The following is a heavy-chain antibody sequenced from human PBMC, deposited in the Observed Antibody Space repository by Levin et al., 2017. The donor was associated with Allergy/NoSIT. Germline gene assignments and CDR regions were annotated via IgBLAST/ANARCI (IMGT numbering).Heavy chain of an antibody. CDR1: GFTFDNYA. CDR3: AKGVAGSGYPHFDY. V-gene: IGHV3-9*01. Sequence: LSLTCAASGFTFDNYAMYWVRQAPGKGLEWVSGISWDSGSIAYADSVKGRFTISRDNAKNSLYLQMNSLKPEDTALYYCAKGVAGSGYPHFDYWGQGTLVTVSS. D-gene: IGHD3-22*01. CDR2: ISWDSGSI. J-gene: IGHJ4*02.